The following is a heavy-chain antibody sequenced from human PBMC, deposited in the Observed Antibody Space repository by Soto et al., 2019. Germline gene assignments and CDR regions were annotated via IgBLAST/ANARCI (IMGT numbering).Heavy chain of an antibody. D-gene: IGHD1-26*01. V-gene: IGHV3-30*03. J-gene: IGHJ5*02. CDR2: FSYDGSGK. Sequence: PGGSLRLSCAASGFSFSSHGMHWVRQAPGKGLEWVAVFSYDGSGKYYADSVKGRFTISRDNSKNILYLQMNSLRIEDTAVYYCAREHAINSWFDPWGQGTLVTVSS. CDR1: GFSFSSHG. CDR3: AREHAINSWFDP.